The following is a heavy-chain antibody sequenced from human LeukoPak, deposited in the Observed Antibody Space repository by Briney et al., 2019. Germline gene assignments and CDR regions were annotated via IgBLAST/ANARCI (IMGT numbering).Heavy chain of an antibody. Sequence: GGSLRLSCAASGFSISAHWMSWVRQAPGKGLEWVANIKQDGSEKYYVDSVKGRFSISRDNAKNSLYLQMNSLRGEDTAVYYCAREGLSISWFSLDCWGQGTLVTVSS. J-gene: IGHJ4*02. CDR1: GFSISAHW. CDR2: IKQDGSEK. CDR3: AREGLSISWFSLDC. V-gene: IGHV3-7*04. D-gene: IGHD6-13*01.